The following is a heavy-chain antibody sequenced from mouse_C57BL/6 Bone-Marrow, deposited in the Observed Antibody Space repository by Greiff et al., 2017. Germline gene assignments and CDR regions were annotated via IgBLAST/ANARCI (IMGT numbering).Heavy chain of an antibody. Sequence: QVQLQQSGAELVRPGTSVKVSCKASGYAFTNYLIEWVKQRPGQGLEWIGVINPGSGGTNYNEKFKGKATLTADKSSSTAYMQLSSLTSEDSAVYVGARRSYYGNYRYYFDYWGQGTTLTVSS. CDR1: GYAFTNYL. CDR3: ARRSYYGNYRYYFDY. D-gene: IGHD2-10*01. J-gene: IGHJ2*01. V-gene: IGHV1-54*01. CDR2: INPGSGGT.